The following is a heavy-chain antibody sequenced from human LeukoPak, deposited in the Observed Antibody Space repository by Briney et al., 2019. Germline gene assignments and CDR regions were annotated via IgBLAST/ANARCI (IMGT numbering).Heavy chain of an antibody. J-gene: IGHJ4*02. V-gene: IGHV1-2*02. D-gene: IGHD3-9*01. CDR2: INPNSGGT. CDR1: GYTFTGYY. CDR3: ARLGNYDILTGFSDY. Sequence: GASVKVSCKASGYTFTGYYMHWVRQAPGQGLEWMGWINPNSGGTNYAQKFQGRVTMTRDTSISTAYMELSRLRSDDTAVYYCARLGNYDILTGFSDYWGQGTLVTVSS.